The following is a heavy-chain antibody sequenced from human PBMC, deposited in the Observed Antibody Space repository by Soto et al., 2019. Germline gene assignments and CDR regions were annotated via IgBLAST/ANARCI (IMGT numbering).Heavy chain of an antibody. D-gene: IGHD3-10*01. CDR1: GGTFSSYT. CDR3: ARSRSITMVRGVIGFDY. V-gene: IGHV1-69*02. CDR2: IIPILGIA. J-gene: IGHJ4*02. Sequence: QVQLVQSGAEVKKPGSSVKVSCKASGGTFSSYTISWVRQAPGQGLEWMGRIIPILGIANYAQKFQGRVTITEDNSTSTAYMEMSSLRSEDTAVYYCARSRSITMVRGVIGFDYWGQGTLVTVSS.